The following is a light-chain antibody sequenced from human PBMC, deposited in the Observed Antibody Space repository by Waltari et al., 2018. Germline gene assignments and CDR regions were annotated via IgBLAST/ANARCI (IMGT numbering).Light chain of an antibody. V-gene: IGLV2-23*01. CDR3: SSYAGLGPVL. Sequence: QSALTQPASVSGSPGQSITISCTGISNYVGRYEFVPWYHQHPDRAPKVVISGDNKRPSGVPNRFSASNSGNTASLTISGLQAEDEAHYYCSSYAGLGPVLFGGGTKLTV. CDR1: SNYVGRYEF. J-gene: IGLJ2*01. CDR2: GDN.